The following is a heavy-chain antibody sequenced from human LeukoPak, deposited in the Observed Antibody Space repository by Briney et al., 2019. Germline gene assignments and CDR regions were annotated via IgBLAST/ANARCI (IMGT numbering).Heavy chain of an antibody. CDR2: IYSSGST. J-gene: IGHJ5*02. CDR1: GGSINNYY. D-gene: IGHD3-16*01. Sequence: SETLSLTCTVSGGSINNYYWSWIRQPPGKGLEWIGYIYSSGSTNYNPSLKSRVIISVDTSKNQFSLKLSSVTAADTAVYYCARRTLCCGERFDPWGQGTLVTVSS. V-gene: IGHV4-59*08. CDR3: ARRTLCCGERFDP.